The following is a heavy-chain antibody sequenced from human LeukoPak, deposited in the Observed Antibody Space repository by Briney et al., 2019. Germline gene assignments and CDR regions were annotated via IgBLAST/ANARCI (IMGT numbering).Heavy chain of an antibody. CDR3: ARSPPYYHEWELLHGSDY. CDR2: ICSSGTYI. V-gene: IGHV3-21*01. Sequence: GGSLRLSCAASGFTFSTYSMNWVHQAPGKGLEWVSSICSSGTYIYYADSVKGRFTISRDNAKNSLYLQMNSLRAEDAAVYYCARSPPYYHEWELLHGSDYWGQGTLVTVSS. D-gene: IGHD1-26*01. CDR1: GFTFSTYS. J-gene: IGHJ4*02.